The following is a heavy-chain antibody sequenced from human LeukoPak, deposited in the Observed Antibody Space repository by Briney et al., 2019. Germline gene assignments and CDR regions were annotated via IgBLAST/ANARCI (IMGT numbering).Heavy chain of an antibody. CDR3: ARALGSGSDY. J-gene: IGHJ4*02. CDR1: GYTFTTYD. V-gene: IGHV1-8*01. D-gene: IGHD3-22*01. Sequence: GASVKVSCKASGYTFTTYDINWVRQAPGQGLEWMGWMNPNSGNTGYVRKFQGRVTLTRDTSISTAYMELSSLRSEDTAVYYCARALGSGSDYWGQGTLVTVSS. CDR2: MNPNSGNT.